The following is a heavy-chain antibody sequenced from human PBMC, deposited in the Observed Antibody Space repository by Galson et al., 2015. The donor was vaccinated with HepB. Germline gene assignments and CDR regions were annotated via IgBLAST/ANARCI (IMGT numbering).Heavy chain of an antibody. D-gene: IGHD6-19*01. CDR3: ARDPPSVGIAVAGTVNY. CDR1: GYTFTSYA. J-gene: IGHJ4*02. CDR2: INTNTGNP. V-gene: IGHV7-4-1*02. Sequence: SCKASGYTFTSYAMNWVRQAPGQGLEWMGWINTNTGNPTYAQGFTGRFVFSLDTSVSTAYLQISSLKAEDTAVYYCARDPPSVGIAVAGTVNYWGQGTLVTVSS.